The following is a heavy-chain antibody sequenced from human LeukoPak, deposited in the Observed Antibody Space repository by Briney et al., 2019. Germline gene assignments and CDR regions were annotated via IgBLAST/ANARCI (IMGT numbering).Heavy chain of an antibody. V-gene: IGHV3-23*01. Sequence: PGGPLRLSCAASGFTFSSYAMSWVRQAPGKGLAWVSAISGRGGSTYYGVSVKGRFNISRDNSKNTLYLQMNSLRAEDTAVDYCAKERGYSYGDYFDYWGQGNLVTVSS. D-gene: IGHD5-18*01. CDR3: AKERGYSYGDYFDY. CDR1: GFTFSSYA. J-gene: IGHJ4*02. CDR2: ISGRGGST.